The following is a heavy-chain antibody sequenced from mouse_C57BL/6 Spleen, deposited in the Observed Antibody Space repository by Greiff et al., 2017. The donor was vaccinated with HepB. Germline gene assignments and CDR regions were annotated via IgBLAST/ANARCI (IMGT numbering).Heavy chain of an antibody. Sequence: QVQLQQPGAELVKPGASVKLSCKASGYTFTSYWMHWVKQRPGQGLEWIGMIHPNSGSTNYNKKFKSKATLTVDKSSSTAYMQLSSLTSEDSAVYYCAMDYYGSSYDYWGQGTTLTVSS. CDR3: AMDYYGSSYDY. CDR1: GYTFTSYW. CDR2: IHPNSGST. V-gene: IGHV1-64*01. J-gene: IGHJ2*01. D-gene: IGHD1-1*01.